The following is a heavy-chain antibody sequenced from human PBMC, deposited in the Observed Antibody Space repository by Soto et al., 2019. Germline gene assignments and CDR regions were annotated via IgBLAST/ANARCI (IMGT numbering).Heavy chain of an antibody. D-gene: IGHD4-17*01. V-gene: IGHV3-33*01. CDR3: ARERAITKTVTTRGGGFDP. Sequence: QVQLVESGGGVVQPGRSLRLSCVASGFTFSGYGMHWVRQAPGKGLEWVAVIWYDGSNKYHADSVKGRFTISRDNSKSTLSLQMASLRPEDTAVYYCARERAITKTVTTRGGGFDPWGLGTLVTVTS. J-gene: IGHJ5*02. CDR2: IWYDGSNK. CDR1: GFTFSGYG.